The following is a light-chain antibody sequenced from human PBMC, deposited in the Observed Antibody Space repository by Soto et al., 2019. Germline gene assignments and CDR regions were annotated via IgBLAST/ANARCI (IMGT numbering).Light chain of an antibody. CDR2: DAS. CDR1: QSFRSN. J-gene: IGKJ5*01. Sequence: EIVMTQSPATLSVSPGERATLSCRASQSFRSNLAWYQLKPGLAPRLLIYDASSRATGIPDRFSGSGSGTDFTLTINRLEPEDSAVYYCQQYRSLITFGQGTRLEIK. CDR3: QQYRSLIT. V-gene: IGKV3D-20*01.